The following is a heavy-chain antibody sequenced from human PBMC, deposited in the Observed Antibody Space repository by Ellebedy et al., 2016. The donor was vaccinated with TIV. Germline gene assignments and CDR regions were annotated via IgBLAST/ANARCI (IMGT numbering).Heavy chain of an antibody. CDR1: GFTFSSYW. J-gene: IGHJ4*02. V-gene: IGHV3-7*01. CDR3: TRDQD. Sequence: ESLKISCAASGFTFSSYWMSWVRQAPGEGLELVANISPDGSEKNYVAAVKGRFTISRDSAKNSLYLQMNSLRAEDTAVYYCTRDQDWGQGTLVTVSS. CDR2: ISPDGSEK.